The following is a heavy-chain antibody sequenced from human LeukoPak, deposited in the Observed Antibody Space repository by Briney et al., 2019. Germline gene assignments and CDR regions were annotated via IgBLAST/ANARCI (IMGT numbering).Heavy chain of an antibody. Sequence: PSETLSLTCTVSGASVGSAGYYWSWIRQPPGGGLEWIGYVYYISNTNYNPALKSRATMSVNPSENQFSLKLNSATAADTAMYYCARTQSQSGSYRYYFGYWGQGTLVTVSS. J-gene: IGHJ4*02. CDR2: VYYISNT. V-gene: IGHV4-61*08. D-gene: IGHD1-26*01. CDR1: GASVGSAGYY. CDR3: ARTQSQSGSYRYYFGY.